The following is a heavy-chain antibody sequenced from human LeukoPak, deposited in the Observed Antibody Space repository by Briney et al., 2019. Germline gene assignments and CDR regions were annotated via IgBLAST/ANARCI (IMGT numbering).Heavy chain of an antibody. D-gene: IGHD3-22*01. Sequence: GGSLRLSCEGPAFIFSGHWMNWVRQTPGKGLEWVSAISGSGGSTYYADSVEGRFTISRDNSKNTLYLQMNSLRAEDTAVYYCANPLLAHDSSGYYYYYGMDVWGQGTTVTVSS. CDR3: ANPLLAHDSSGYYYYYGMDV. CDR2: ISGSGGST. CDR1: AFIFSGHW. V-gene: IGHV3-23*01. J-gene: IGHJ6*02.